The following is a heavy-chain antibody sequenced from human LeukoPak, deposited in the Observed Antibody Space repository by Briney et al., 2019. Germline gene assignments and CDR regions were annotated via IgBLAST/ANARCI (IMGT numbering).Heavy chain of an antibody. V-gene: IGHV3-33*01. CDR1: GFTFSSYG. D-gene: IGHD1-14*01. Sequence: GGSLRLSCAASGFTFSSYGIHWIRQAPGKGLEWVTILWYDGNNKYYADSVKGRFTISRDTSKNTVYLQMNSLRPEDTAVYYCARSQGSTYNPRSGFDYWGQGTLVTVSS. CDR3: ARSQGSTYNPRSGFDY. J-gene: IGHJ4*02. CDR2: LWYDGNNK.